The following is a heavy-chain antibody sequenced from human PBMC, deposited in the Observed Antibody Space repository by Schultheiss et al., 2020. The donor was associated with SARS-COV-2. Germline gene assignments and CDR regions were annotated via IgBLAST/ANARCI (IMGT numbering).Heavy chain of an antibody. D-gene: IGHD3-22*01. CDR3: ASIYDSSGYCFDY. J-gene: IGHJ4*02. V-gene: IGHV3-21*05. CDR1: GFTFSSYS. CDR2: ISSSSSYT. Sequence: GGSLRLSCAASGFTFSSYSMNWVRQAPGKGLEWVSYISSSSSYTNYADSVKGRFTISRDNSKNTLYLQMNSLRAEDTAVYYCASIYDSSGYCFDYWGQGTLVTVSS.